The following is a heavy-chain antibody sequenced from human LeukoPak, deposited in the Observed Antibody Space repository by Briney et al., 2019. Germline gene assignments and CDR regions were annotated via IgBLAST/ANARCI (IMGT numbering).Heavy chain of an antibody. Sequence: GASVKVSCKASGYTFTSYDINWVRQATGQGLEWMGWMNPNSGNTGYAQKFQGRVTMTRNTSISTAYMELSSLRSEDTAVYYCAREAAAPGENYFDYWGQGTLVTVSS. J-gene: IGHJ4*02. D-gene: IGHD6-13*01. CDR1: GYTFTSYD. CDR2: MNPNSGNT. CDR3: AREAAAPGENYFDY. V-gene: IGHV1-8*01.